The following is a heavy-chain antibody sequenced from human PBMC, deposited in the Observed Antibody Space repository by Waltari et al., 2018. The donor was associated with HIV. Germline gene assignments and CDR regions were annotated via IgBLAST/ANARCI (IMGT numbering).Heavy chain of an antibody. CDR3: ARGTTVTYYYYYGMDV. D-gene: IGHD4-17*01. Sequence: QLQLQESGPGLVKPSETLSLTCTVSGGSISSSSYYWGWIRQPPGKGLEWIGSIYYSGSTYYNPSLKSRVTISVDTSKNQYSLKLSSVTAADTAVYYCARGTTVTYYYYYGMDVWGQGTTVTVSS. J-gene: IGHJ6*02. CDR2: IYYSGST. CDR1: GGSISSSSYY. V-gene: IGHV4-39*07.